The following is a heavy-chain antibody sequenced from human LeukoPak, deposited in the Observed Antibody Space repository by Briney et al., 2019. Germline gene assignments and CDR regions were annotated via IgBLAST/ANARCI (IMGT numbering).Heavy chain of an antibody. V-gene: IGHV4-34*01. J-gene: IGHJ5*02. Sequence: KPSETLSLTCAVYGGSFSGYYWSWIRQPPGKGLEWIGEINHSGGTNYNPSLKSRVTISVDTSENQFSLKLSSVTAADTAVYYCASSGSYYSNYAGWFDPWGQGTLVTVSS. CDR3: ASSGSYYSNYAGWFDP. CDR1: GGSFSGYY. D-gene: IGHD3-10*01. CDR2: INHSGGT.